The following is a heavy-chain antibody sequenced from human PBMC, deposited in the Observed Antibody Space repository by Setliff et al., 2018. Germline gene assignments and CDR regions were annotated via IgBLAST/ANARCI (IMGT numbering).Heavy chain of an antibody. J-gene: IGHJ4*02. CDR3: ATSGFCSAGSCYSFDD. CDR1: GGGGSFSAYY. D-gene: IGHD6-19*01. V-gene: IGHV4-34*01. CDR2: ISPGGST. Sequence: PSETVSLTCGVSGGGGSFSAYYWSWIRQPPGKGLEWIGEISPGGSTIYNPSLRSRVTMSVDTAKNRFSLNLTSVTAADTAVYYCATSGFCSAGSCYSFDDWGQGALVT.